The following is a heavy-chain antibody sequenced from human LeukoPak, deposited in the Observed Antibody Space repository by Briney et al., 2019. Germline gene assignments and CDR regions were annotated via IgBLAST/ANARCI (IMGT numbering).Heavy chain of an antibody. Sequence: SETLSLTCTVSGGSVSSGSYYWSWIRQPPGMGLEWIGFIDYSGSTNYNSSLESRVTISVDTSKNQFSLKLSSVTAADTAVYYCARNWGSYAFDIWGQGTMVTVSS. V-gene: IGHV4-61*01. CDR1: GGSVSSGSYY. J-gene: IGHJ3*02. CDR3: ARNWGSYAFDI. D-gene: IGHD7-27*01. CDR2: IDYSGST.